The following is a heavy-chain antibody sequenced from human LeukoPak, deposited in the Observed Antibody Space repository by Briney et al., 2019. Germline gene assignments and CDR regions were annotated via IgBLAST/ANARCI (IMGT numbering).Heavy chain of an antibody. V-gene: IGHV3-23*01. CDR3: AKDQSYYNWFDP. CDR2: ISGSDTST. J-gene: IGHJ5*02. Sequence: GGSLRLSCAASGFTFSNYSMSWVRQAPGKGLEWVSSISGSDTSTYYADSVKGRFSISRDNAKNTLGLQMHSLTAEDTAVYYCAKDQSYYNWFDPWGQGTLVTVSS. CDR1: GFTFSNYS. D-gene: IGHD3-10*01.